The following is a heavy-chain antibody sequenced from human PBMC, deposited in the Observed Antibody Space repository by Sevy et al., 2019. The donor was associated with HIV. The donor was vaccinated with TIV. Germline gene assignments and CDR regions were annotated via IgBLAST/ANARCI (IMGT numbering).Heavy chain of an antibody. Sequence: ASVKVSCKASGYTFTSYGLSWVRQAPGQGLEWMGGIRPYNGNTDYAQKLQGSVTVTTDTSTTTAYMELRSLRSDDTALYYCARLLGSTEFGYYFDYWGQGTLVTVSS. D-gene: IGHD1-26*01. CDR3: ARLLGSTEFGYYFDY. V-gene: IGHV1-18*01. CDR1: GYTFTSYG. CDR2: IRPYNGNT. J-gene: IGHJ4*02.